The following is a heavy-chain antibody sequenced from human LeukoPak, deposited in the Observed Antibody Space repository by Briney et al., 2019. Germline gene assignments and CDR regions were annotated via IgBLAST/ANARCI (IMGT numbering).Heavy chain of an antibody. CDR3: ARDGHGDGFLTGYSYFGMDV. V-gene: IGHV3-21*01. CDR1: GFSLSSYS. CDR2: ITISSNFI. D-gene: IGHD3-9*01. Sequence: GGSLRLSCAASGFSLSSYSMNWVRQAPGKGLEWVSSITISSNFIYYADSVKGRFTISRDNAKSSLFLQMDSLRAEDTAVYFCARDGHGDGFLTGYSYFGMDVWGQGTTVTVSS. J-gene: IGHJ6*02.